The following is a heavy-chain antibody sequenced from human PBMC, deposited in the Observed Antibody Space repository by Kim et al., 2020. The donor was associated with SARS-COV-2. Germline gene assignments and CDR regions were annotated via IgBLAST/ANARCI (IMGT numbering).Heavy chain of an antibody. CDR1: GFTFSSYG. Sequence: GGSLRLSCAASGFTFSSYGMHWVRLAPGKGLEWVAVIWYDGSNKYYADSVKGRFTISRDNSKNTLYLQMNSLRAEDTAVYYCARDRYITIFGVVITYGMDVWGQGTTVTVSS. CDR3: ARDRYITIFGVVITYGMDV. D-gene: IGHD3-3*01. J-gene: IGHJ6*02. V-gene: IGHV3-33*01. CDR2: IWYDGSNK.